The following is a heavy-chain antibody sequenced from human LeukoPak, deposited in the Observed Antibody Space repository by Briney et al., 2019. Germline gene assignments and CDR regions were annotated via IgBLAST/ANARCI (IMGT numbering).Heavy chain of an antibody. CDR1: GYTFSNFG. Sequence: EASVKVSCKNSGYTFSNFGINWVRQAPGQGLGWMGWINSSNDNTNYGQKFQGRFTLTTDSSTTTAYMELRNLRSDATAVYYCSRDGTSTDDNWGQGTVVTVSA. V-gene: IGHV1-18*01. CDR2: INSSNDNT. J-gene: IGHJ4*02. D-gene: IGHD2-2*01. CDR3: SRDGTSTDDN.